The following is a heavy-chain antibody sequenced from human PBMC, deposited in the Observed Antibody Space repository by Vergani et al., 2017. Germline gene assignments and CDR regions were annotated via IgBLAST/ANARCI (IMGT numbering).Heavy chain of an antibody. CDR1: GFTFSDFY. J-gene: IGHJ4*02. CDR3: ARDDYRNYMYYFDY. D-gene: IGHD4-11*01. Sequence: QVQLVESGGGLVKPGGSLRLSCAASGFTFSDFYMSWIRQSPGKGLDWVSYISTSGSTIYYADSVKGRFTISRDNAKNSLYLQMNSLRAEDTAVYYCARDDYRNYMYYFDYWGQGALVSVSS. V-gene: IGHV3-11*01. CDR2: ISTSGSTI.